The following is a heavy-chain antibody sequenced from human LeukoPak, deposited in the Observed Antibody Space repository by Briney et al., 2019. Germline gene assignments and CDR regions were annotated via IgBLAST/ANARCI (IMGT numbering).Heavy chain of an antibody. J-gene: IGHJ4*02. CDR2: INWNGGST. CDR3: AREAYYYDSSGYYYFDY. Sequence: GGSLRLSCAASGFTFDDYGMSWVRQAPGKGLEWVSGINWNGGSTGYADSVKGRFTISRDNAKNSLYLQMNSLRAEDTALYYCAREAYYYDSSGYYYFDYWGQGTLVTVSS. D-gene: IGHD3-22*01. CDR1: GFTFDDYG. V-gene: IGHV3-20*04.